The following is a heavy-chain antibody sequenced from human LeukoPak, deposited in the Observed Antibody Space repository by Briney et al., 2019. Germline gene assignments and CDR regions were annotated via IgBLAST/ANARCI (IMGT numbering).Heavy chain of an antibody. CDR2: IYYSGST. V-gene: IGHV4-59*01. Sequence: SGTLSLTCTVSGGSISSYYWSWIRQPPGKGLEWIGYIYYSGSTNYNPSLKSRVTISVDTSKNQFSLKLSSVTAADTAVYYCARVSPTVAVAAPGLYYFDYWGQGTLVTVSS. J-gene: IGHJ4*02. CDR3: ARVSPTVAVAAPGLYYFDY. D-gene: IGHD6-19*01. CDR1: GGSISSYY.